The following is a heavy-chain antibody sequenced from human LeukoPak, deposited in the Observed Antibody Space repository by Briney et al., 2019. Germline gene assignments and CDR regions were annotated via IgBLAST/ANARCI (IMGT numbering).Heavy chain of an antibody. J-gene: IGHJ4*02. CDR1: GYTFTSYA. Sequence: GASVKVSCKTSGYTFTSYAMHWVRQAPGQRLEWMGWINAGNGNTKYSQEFQGRVTITRDTSASTAYMELRSLRSDDTAVYYCARDRPVCGYCTNGVCSENFDYWGQGTLVTVSS. V-gene: IGHV1-3*01. CDR2: INAGNGNT. D-gene: IGHD2-8*01. CDR3: ARDRPVCGYCTNGVCSENFDY.